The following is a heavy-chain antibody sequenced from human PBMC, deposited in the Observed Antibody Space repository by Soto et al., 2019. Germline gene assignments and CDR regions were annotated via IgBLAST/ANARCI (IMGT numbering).Heavy chain of an antibody. CDR1: GFIFSSYG. V-gene: IGHV3-33*01. CDR3: ARDRGYCSGGTCHGSGMDV. J-gene: IGHJ6*02. D-gene: IGHD2-15*01. CDR2: MWYDENNK. Sequence: GSLRLSCAASGFIFSSYGMHWVRQAPGKGLEWVAVMWYDENNKYYADSVKGRFTISRDNSKKTLYLQMSSLRADDTAVYYCARDRGYCSGGTCHGSGMDVWGQGTTVTVSS.